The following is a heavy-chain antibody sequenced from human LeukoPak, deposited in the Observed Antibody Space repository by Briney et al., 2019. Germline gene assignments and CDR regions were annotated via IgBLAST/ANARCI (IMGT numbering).Heavy chain of an antibody. CDR1: GYTFTSYG. CDR3: AREGRERYFDWLFRSDAFDI. J-gene: IGHJ3*02. Sequence: GASVKVSCKASGYTFTSYGISWVRQAPGQGLEWMGWISAYNGNTNYAQKLQGRVTMTTDTSTSTAYMELRSLRSDDTAVYYCAREGRERYFDWLFRSDAFDIWGQGTMVTVSS. D-gene: IGHD3-9*01. V-gene: IGHV1-18*01. CDR2: ISAYNGNT.